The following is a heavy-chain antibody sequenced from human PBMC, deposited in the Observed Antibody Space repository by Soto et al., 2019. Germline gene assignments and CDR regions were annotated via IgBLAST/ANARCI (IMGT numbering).Heavy chain of an antibody. J-gene: IGHJ5*02. V-gene: IGHV3-7*03. CDR1: GFTFINYW. Sequence: GGSLRLSCAASGFTFINYWMSWVRQAPGKGLEWVANIKQDGGEKYYVDSVKGRFTISRDNAKNSLYLQMNSLRAEDTAVYYCARTKANKWFDPWGQGTLVTVSS. CDR2: IKQDGGEK. CDR3: ARTKANKWFDP. D-gene: IGHD1-26*01.